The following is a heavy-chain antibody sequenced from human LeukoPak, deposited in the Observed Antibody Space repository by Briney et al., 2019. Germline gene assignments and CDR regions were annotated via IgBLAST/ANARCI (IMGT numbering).Heavy chain of an antibody. J-gene: IGHJ3*02. V-gene: IGHV4-34*01. Sequence: SETLSLTCAVYGGSFSGYYWSWIRQPPGKGLEWIGEINHSGSTNYNPSLTSRVTISVDTSKNQFSLKLSSVTAADTAVYYCARAEPYYDFWSGYYSDAFDIWGQGTMVTVSS. D-gene: IGHD3-3*01. CDR1: GGSFSGYY. CDR2: INHSGST. CDR3: ARAEPYYDFWSGYYSDAFDI.